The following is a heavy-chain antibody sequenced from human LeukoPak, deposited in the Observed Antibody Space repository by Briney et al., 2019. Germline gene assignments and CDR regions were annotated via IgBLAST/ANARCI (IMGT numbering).Heavy chain of an antibody. CDR3: TTGLRAADTN. V-gene: IGHV3-23*01. D-gene: IGHD6-13*01. CDR2: ISGSGGNT. Sequence: GGSLRLSCAASGFTFSSYAMSWVRQAPGKGLEWVSAISGSGGNTYYADSVKGRFTISRDNSKNTLYLQMNSLKTEDTAVYYCTTGLRAADTNWGLGTLVTVSS. CDR1: GFTFSSYA. J-gene: IGHJ4*02.